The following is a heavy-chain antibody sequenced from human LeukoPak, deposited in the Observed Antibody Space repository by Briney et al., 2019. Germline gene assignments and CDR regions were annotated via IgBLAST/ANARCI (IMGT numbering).Heavy chain of an antibody. CDR2: ISSSSYI. V-gene: IGHV3-21*01. Sequence: GGSLRLSCAASGFTFSSYSMNWVRQAPGKGLEWVSSISSSSYIYYADSVKGRFTISRDNAKNSLYLQMNSLRAEDTAVYYCARASGWYWDFQHWGQGTLVTVSS. J-gene: IGHJ1*01. D-gene: IGHD6-19*01. CDR3: ARASGWYWDFQH. CDR1: GFTFSSYS.